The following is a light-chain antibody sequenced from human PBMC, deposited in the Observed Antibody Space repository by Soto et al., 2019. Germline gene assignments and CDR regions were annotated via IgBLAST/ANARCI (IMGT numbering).Light chain of an antibody. CDR3: QQYYVIPVT. Sequence: DIVMTQSPDSLHVSRGGRATITGTPSQSVLYNSTNKNYLAWYQQKPEQPPKRLFYWASARESGVPDRFSGSGSGTDFTLTISSLQAEDVAIYHCQQYYVIPVTFGGGTKVEIK. V-gene: IGKV4-1*01. J-gene: IGKJ4*01. CDR2: WAS. CDR1: QSVLYNSTNKNY.